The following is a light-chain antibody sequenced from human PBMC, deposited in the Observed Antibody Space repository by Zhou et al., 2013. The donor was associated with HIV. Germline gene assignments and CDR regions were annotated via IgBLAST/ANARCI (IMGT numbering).Light chain of an antibody. CDR1: QSISSW. Sequence: DAQMTQSPSTLSASVGDRVTITCRASQSISSWLAWYQQKPGKAPKLLIYGASSLQSGVPSRFSGSGFGTDFTLTINRLHPEDFATYYCQQANRFPQTFGQGTKVEIK. CDR3: QQANRFPQT. V-gene: IGKV1-12*01. CDR2: GAS. J-gene: IGKJ2*01.